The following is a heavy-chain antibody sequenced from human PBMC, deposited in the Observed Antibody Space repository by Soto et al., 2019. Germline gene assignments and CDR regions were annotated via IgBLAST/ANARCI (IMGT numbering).Heavy chain of an antibody. J-gene: IGHJ4*02. CDR1: GYPLVNYG. Sequence: XSVKVSCKASGYPLVNYGIIWVRQAPGQGLEYMGWISAYNGNTNYAQKLQGRVTMTTDASTSTAYMELRSLRSDDTAMYYCARDRYFDSTGNFDYWGQGTLVTVSS. CDR3: ARDRYFDSTGNFDY. V-gene: IGHV1-18*01. D-gene: IGHD3-22*01. CDR2: ISAYNGNT.